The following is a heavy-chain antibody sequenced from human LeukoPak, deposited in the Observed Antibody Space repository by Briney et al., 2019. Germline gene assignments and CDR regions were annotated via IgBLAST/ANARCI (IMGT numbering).Heavy chain of an antibody. D-gene: IGHD3-9*01. Sequence: SVKVSCKXSGFTFTGSAMQWVRQARGQRLEGIGWIVVGSGNTNYAQKFQERVTITRDMSTSTAYMELSSLRSEDTAVYYCAVLDYDILTGYYNFDYWGQGTLVTVSS. CDR2: IVVGSGNT. J-gene: IGHJ4*02. CDR3: AVLDYDILTGYYNFDY. V-gene: IGHV1-58*02. CDR1: GFTFTGSA.